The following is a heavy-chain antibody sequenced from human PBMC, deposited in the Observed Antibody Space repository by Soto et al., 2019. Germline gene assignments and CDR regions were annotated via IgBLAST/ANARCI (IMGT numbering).Heavy chain of an antibody. CDR3: ARVSLVGPSGGRYFDD. V-gene: IGHV3-72*01. Sequence: EVQLVESGGGLVQPGGSLRLSCAASGFTFSAHYMDWVRQAPGQGLEWVGRLKNKANSCTPVYAASVEGRFTISREDSQNALYLQTNSLKTEDTAVYYCARVSLVGPSGGRYFDDWGQGAQVAVSA. J-gene: IGHJ4*02. CDR1: GFTFSAHY. CDR2: LKNKANSCTP. D-gene: IGHD1-26*01.